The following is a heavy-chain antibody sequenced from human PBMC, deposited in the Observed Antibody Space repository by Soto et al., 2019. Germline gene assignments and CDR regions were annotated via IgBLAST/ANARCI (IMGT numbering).Heavy chain of an antibody. CDR1: GFPFTNYW. CDR3: GSVFEY. CDR2: VDNEGIYT. Sequence: DVQLVESGGVLVQPGEPLRLSFAPSGFPFTNYWMHWVRQAPEKGLVWVARVDNEGIYTSYADSVKGRFTISRDNAKNTLYLQMNDLRVEDTAVYYCGSVFEYWGQGSLVTVSS. V-gene: IGHV3-74*01. J-gene: IGHJ4*02.